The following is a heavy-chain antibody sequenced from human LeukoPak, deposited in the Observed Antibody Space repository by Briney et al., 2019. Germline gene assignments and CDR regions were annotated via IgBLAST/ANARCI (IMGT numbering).Heavy chain of an antibody. Sequence: SETLSLTCAVYGGSFSGYYWSWIRQPPGKGLEWIGEINHSGSTNYNPSLKSRVTISVDTSKNQFSLKLSSVTAADSAVYYCARGSCSSTSCYRWFDPWGQGTLVTVSS. D-gene: IGHD2-2*01. CDR1: GGSFSGYY. J-gene: IGHJ5*02. V-gene: IGHV4-34*01. CDR2: INHSGST. CDR3: ARGSCSSTSCYRWFDP.